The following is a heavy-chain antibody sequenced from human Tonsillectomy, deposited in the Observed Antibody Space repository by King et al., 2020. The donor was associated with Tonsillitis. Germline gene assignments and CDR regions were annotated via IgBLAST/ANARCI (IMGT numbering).Heavy chain of an antibody. CDR3: ASPGGTFDI. Sequence: VQLVESGGGVVQPGMSLRLSCAASGFTFSSYGMHWVRQAPGKGLEWGAVIWYDGSNKHYADSVKGRFTISRDNSKNTLYLQMNSLRAEDTAVYYCASPGGTFDIWGQGTMLTVSS. V-gene: IGHV3-33*01. J-gene: IGHJ3*02. D-gene: IGHD1-1*01. CDR2: IWYDGSNK. CDR1: GFTFSSYG.